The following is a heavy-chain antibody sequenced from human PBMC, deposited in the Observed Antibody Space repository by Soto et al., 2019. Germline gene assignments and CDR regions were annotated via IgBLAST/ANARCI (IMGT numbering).Heavy chain of an antibody. J-gene: IGHJ5*02. CDR2: IFTNDDK. D-gene: IGHD4-17*01. V-gene: IGHV2-26*01. CDR3: ARAPEEDYGADR. Sequence: QVTLKESGPVLVKPTETLTLTCTVSGFSLRNVKMGVSWIRQPPGQGLEWLAHIFTNDDKSYASSLKSRLNISQDTSKSQVVLSMTDMDPADTATYYCARAPEEDYGADRWGQGILVTVSS. CDR1: GFSLRNVKMG.